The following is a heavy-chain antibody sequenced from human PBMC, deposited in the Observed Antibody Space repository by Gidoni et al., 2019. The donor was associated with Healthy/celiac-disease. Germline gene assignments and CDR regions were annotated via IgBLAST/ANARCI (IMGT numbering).Heavy chain of an antibody. CDR3: ARGGAYIGSGSLNY. CDR1: GFTVSSNY. V-gene: IGHV3-66*01. CDR2: LYSGGST. J-gene: IGHJ4*02. Sequence: EVQLVESGGGLVQPGGSLRLSCAASGFTVSSNYMSWDRQAPGKGLAWVSVLYSGGSTYYADSVKGRFTISGDNSKNTLYLQMNSLRAEDTAVYYCARGGAYIGSGSLNYWGQGTLVTVSS. D-gene: IGHD3-10*01.